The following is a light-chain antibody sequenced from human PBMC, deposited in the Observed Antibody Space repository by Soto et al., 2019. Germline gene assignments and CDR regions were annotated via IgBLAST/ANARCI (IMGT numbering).Light chain of an antibody. CDR3: SSYTSSSTPVV. V-gene: IGLV2-14*03. J-gene: IGLJ2*01. CDR2: DVS. Sequence: QSALTQPASVSGSPGQSITISCTGTSSDVGGYNYVSWYQHHPGKAPKLMIYDVSNRPSGVSNRFSGSKSGNTASLTISGRQAEDEADYYCSSYTSSSTPVVFGGGTKVTVL. CDR1: SSDVGGYNY.